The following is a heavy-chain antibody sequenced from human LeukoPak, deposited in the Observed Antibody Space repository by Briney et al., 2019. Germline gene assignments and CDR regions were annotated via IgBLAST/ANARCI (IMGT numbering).Heavy chain of an antibody. CDR1: GGSISSYY. CDR3: ARAVGATGNWFDP. Sequence: PSETLSLTCTVSGGSISSYYWSWIRQPPGKGLEWIGYIYYSGSTNYNPSLKSRVTISEDTSKNQFSLKLSSVTAADTAVYYCARAVGATGNWFDPWGQGTLVTVSS. D-gene: IGHD1-26*01. CDR2: IYYSGST. V-gene: IGHV4-59*01. J-gene: IGHJ5*02.